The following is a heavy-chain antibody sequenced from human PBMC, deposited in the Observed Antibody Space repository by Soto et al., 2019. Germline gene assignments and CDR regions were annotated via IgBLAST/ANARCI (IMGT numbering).Heavy chain of an antibody. V-gene: IGHV4-34*01. Sequence: QVQLQQWGAGLLKPSETLSLTCAVDNGSFSGYYWSWVRQSPGKGLEWIGEITHSGSTNYSPSLRGRATISVDTSKNHFSLSLNSVTAADTGVYYFARVSCSGISCYLTRRYNYYVMDVWGQGTTVTVSS. CDR3: ARVSCSGISCYLTRRYNYYVMDV. CDR1: NGSFSGYY. CDR2: ITHSGST. D-gene: IGHD2-15*01. J-gene: IGHJ6*02.